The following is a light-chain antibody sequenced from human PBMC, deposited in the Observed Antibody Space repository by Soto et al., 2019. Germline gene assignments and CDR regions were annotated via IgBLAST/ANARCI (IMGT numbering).Light chain of an antibody. V-gene: IGKV1-39*01. CDR1: QSISSY. CDR3: QQYYSYPIT. J-gene: IGKJ5*01. CDR2: AAS. Sequence: DIQMTQSPSSLSASVGDRVTITCRASQSISSYLNWYQQKPGKAPKLLIYAASTLQSGVPSRFSGSGSGTDFTLIISCLQSEDFATYYCQQYYSYPITFGQGTRLEIK.